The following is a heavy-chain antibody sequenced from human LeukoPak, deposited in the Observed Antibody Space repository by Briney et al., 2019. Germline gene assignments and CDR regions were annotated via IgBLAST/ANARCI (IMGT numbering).Heavy chain of an antibody. J-gene: IGHJ1*01. CDR1: GYSIRSGYY. Sequence: SETLSLTCTVSGYSIRSGYYWGWIRQPPGKGLEWIGSIYHSGSTYYNPSLKSRVTISVDTSKNQFSLKLSSVTAADTAVYYCASDYYDSSGYYYQEVAEYFQHWGQGTLVTVSS. CDR3: ASDYYDSSGYYYQEVAEYFQH. D-gene: IGHD3-22*01. V-gene: IGHV4-38-2*02. CDR2: IYHSGST.